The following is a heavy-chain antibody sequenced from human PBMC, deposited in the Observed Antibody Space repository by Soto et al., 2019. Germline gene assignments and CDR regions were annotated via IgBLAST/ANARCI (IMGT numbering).Heavy chain of an antibody. CDR2: IYHSVST. CDR1: GGSISSGGYS. CDR3: ARVPDY. V-gene: IGHV4-30-2*01. J-gene: IGHJ4*02. Sequence: QLQLLESGSGLVKPSQTLSLTCAVSGGSISSGGYSWGWIRQPPGKGLEWIGYIYHSVSTYYNPSRHRRVTLSVDRPKNQFSLRLSSVTAADMAVSYCARVPDYWGQGTLVTVSS.